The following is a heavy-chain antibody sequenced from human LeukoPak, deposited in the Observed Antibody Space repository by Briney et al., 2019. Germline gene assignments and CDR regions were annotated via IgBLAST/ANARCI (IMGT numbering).Heavy chain of an antibody. CDR2: MNPNSGDT. CDR3: AIGLRRCYYGSGSDWP. D-gene: IGHD3-10*01. CDR1: GYTFTSYY. Sequence: GASVKVSCKASGYTFTSYYINWVRQATGQGLEWMGWMNPNSGDTGYAQKFQGRVTMTRNTSISTAYMELSSLRSEDTAVYYCAIGLRRCYYGSGSDWPWGQGTLVTVSS. V-gene: IGHV1-8*01. J-gene: IGHJ5*02.